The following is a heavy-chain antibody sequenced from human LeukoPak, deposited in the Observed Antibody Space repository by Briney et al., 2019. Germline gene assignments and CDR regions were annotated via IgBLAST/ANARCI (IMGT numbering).Heavy chain of an antibody. J-gene: IGHJ4*02. CDR2: ISTGSSYK. V-gene: IGHV3-21*01. CDR3: TRDKGGYNYEYYFDS. Sequence: GGSLRLSCAATRFTFSSYSMNWVRQAPGKGLEWVASISTGSSYKYYADLVMGRFTISRDNAENSLYLQMNSLRAEDTAVYFCTRDKGGYNYEYYFDSWGQGALVTVSS. CDR1: RFTFSSYS. D-gene: IGHD5-18*01.